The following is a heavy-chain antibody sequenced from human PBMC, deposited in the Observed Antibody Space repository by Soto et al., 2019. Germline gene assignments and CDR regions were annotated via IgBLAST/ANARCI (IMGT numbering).Heavy chain of an antibody. Sequence: PSETLSLTCTVSCGSISSYYWSWIRQPPGKGLEWIGYIYYSGSTNYNPSLKSRVTISVDTSKNQFSLKLSSVTAADTAVYYCARGKSIAARRYFDYWGQGTLVTVSS. V-gene: IGHV4-59*01. CDR1: CGSISSYY. D-gene: IGHD6-6*01. CDR2: IYYSGST. J-gene: IGHJ4*02. CDR3: ARGKSIAARRYFDY.